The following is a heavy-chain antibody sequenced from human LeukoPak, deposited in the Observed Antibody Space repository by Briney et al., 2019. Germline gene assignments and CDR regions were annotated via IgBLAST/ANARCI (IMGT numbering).Heavy chain of an antibody. D-gene: IGHD3-22*01. Sequence: SETLSLTCTVSGGSISSYYWSWIRQPPGKGLEWIGYIYYSGSTNYNPSLKSRVTISVDTSKNQSSLKLSSVTAADTAVYYCASLSGDYYDSSGYYGMDVWGQGTTVTVSS. CDR2: IYYSGST. CDR1: GGSISSYY. J-gene: IGHJ6*02. V-gene: IGHV4-59*01. CDR3: ASLSGDYYDSSGYYGMDV.